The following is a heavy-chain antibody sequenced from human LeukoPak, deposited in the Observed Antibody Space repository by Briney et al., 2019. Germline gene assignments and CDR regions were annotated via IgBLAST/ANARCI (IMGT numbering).Heavy chain of an antibody. CDR2: MIPDSGNT. J-gene: IGHJ4*02. V-gene: IGHV1-8*01. CDR1: AYTFRSCD. Sequence: AAGKVCCKSSAYTFRSCDINRVRQATGQGLEWMGWMIPDSGNTGYAQNFEGRVTMTSNTSRTTAYMELTSLRSEDTAVYYCARGSFRGYCLDPSCYTINYWGQGTLVTVSS. CDR3: ARGSFRGYCLDPSCYTINY. D-gene: IGHD2-2*02.